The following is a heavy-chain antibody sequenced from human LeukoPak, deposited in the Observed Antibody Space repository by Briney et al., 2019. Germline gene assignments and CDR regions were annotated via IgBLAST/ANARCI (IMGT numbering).Heavy chain of an antibody. CDR1: GFTFSSYG. Sequence: GRSLRLSCAASGFTFSSYGMHWVRQAPGKGLEWVAVISYDGSNKYYADSVKGRFTISRDNSKNTLYLQMNSLRAEDTAVYYCARGSCSSTSCPGDYWGQGTLVTVSS. J-gene: IGHJ4*02. CDR2: ISYDGSNK. V-gene: IGHV3-30*03. CDR3: ARGSCSSTSCPGDY. D-gene: IGHD2-2*01.